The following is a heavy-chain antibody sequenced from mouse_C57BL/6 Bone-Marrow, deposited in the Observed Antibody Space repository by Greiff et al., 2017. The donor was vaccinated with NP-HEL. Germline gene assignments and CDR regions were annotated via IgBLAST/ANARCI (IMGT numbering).Heavy chain of an antibody. Sequence: VQRVESGPELVKPGASVKISCKASGYAFSSSWMNWVKQRPGKGLEWIGRIYPGDGDTNYNGKFKGKATLTADKSSSTAYMQLSSLTSEDSAVYFCARYYYGTVYFDYWGQGTTLTVSS. CDR3: ARYYYGTVYFDY. J-gene: IGHJ2*01. V-gene: IGHV1-82*01. D-gene: IGHD1-1*01. CDR2: IYPGDGDT. CDR1: GYAFSSSW.